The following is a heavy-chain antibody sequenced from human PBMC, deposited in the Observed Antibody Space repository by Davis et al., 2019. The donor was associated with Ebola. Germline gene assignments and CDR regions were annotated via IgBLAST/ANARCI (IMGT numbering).Heavy chain of an antibody. Sequence: GESLKISCAASGFTFSDYYMSWIRQAPGKGLEWVSYISSSGSTIYYADSVKGRFTISRDNAKNSLYLQMNSLRAEDTAVYYCARDTYQLLYFDYWGQGTLVTVSS. J-gene: IGHJ4*02. CDR3: ARDTYQLLYFDY. CDR2: ISSSGSTI. D-gene: IGHD2-2*01. V-gene: IGHV3-11*04. CDR1: GFTFSDYY.